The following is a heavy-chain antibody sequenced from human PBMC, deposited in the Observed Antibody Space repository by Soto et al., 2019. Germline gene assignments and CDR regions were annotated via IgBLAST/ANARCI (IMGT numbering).Heavy chain of an antibody. Sequence: EVQLVESGGGLVEPGGSLRLSCAASGFTFSDHYMDWVRQAPGKGLEWIGRVRNKANSYTTEYAASVRGRFTVSRDDSKNSLYLQMNSLKTEDTAMYYCVRNSASGGTYYFDNWGQGTLVTVSS. CDR1: GFTFSDHY. CDR2: VRNKANSYTT. V-gene: IGHV3-72*01. CDR3: VRNSASGGTYYFDN. J-gene: IGHJ4*02. D-gene: IGHD2-15*01.